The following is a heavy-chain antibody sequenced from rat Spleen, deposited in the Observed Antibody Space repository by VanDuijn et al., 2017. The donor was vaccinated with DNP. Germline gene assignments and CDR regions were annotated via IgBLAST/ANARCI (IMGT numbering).Heavy chain of an antibody. CDR3: IRWNSGHFDY. Sequence: EVRLVESGGGLVQPGRSLKLSCAASGFTFSNYDMAWVRQAPTKGLEWVASISSSGYAPYYGDSVKGRFTISRDNAKSTLYLQMNSLRSEDMATYYCIRWNSGHFDYWGQGVMVTVSS. CDR2: ISSSGYAP. J-gene: IGHJ2*01. V-gene: IGHV5-25*01. CDR1: GFTFSNYD. D-gene: IGHD4-3*01.